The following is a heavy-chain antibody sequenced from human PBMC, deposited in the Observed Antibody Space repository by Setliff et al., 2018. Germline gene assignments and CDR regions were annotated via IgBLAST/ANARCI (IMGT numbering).Heavy chain of an antibody. CDR1: GGSISSSY. CDR3: ASRTTGPGGWFDF. CDR2: FYHSGSM. V-gene: IGHV4-4*09. J-gene: IGHJ5*01. Sequence: SETLSLTCTVSGGSISSSYWSWTRQPPGKGLEWIGYFYHSGSMNYNPSLKGRVTMSVDTSNNQLSLNLNSVTAADTAVYYCASRTTGPGGWFDFWGQGSLVTVSS. D-gene: IGHD1-1*01.